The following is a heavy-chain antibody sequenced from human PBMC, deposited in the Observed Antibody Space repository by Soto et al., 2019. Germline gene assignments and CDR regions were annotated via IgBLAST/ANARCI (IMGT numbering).Heavy chain of an antibody. Sequence: SETLSLTCTVSGGSISSYYWSWIRQPPGKGLEWIGYINYSGSTNYNPSLKSRVTISIDKSKNQFSLKLASVTAADTAVYYCASSGPLYSAVTARDYWGPGLPVTVSS. J-gene: IGHJ4*02. V-gene: IGHV4-59*12. CDR3: ASSGPLYSAVTARDY. CDR1: GGSISSYY. D-gene: IGHD1-26*01. CDR2: INYSGST.